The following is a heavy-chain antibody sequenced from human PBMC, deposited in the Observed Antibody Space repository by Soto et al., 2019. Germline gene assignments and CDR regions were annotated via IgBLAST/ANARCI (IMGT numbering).Heavy chain of an antibody. CDR2: IIPIFGTA. D-gene: IGHD2-15*01. V-gene: IGHV1-69*12. CDR1: GGTFSSYA. Sequence: QVQLVQSGAEVKKPGSSVKVSCKASGGTFSSYAISWVRQAPGQGLEWRGGIIPIFGTANYAQKFQGRVTITADESTSSAYMELSSLRSEDTAVYYCASVLGYWSGGSCHGYYYYYGMDVWGQGTTVTVSS. CDR3: ASVLGYWSGGSCHGYYYYYGMDV. J-gene: IGHJ6*02.